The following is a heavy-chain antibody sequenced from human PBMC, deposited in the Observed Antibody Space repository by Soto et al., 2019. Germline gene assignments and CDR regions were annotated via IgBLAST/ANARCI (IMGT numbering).Heavy chain of an antibody. CDR3: ARDRAYYDFWSGYPDHSSYFDY. V-gene: IGHV3-48*01. D-gene: IGHD3-3*01. CDR2: ISSSSSTI. J-gene: IGHJ4*02. Sequence: GGALRLSCAASGFTFSSYXMNWVRQAPGKGLEGGSYISSSSSTIYYADSVKGRFTISRDNAKNSLYLQMNSLRAEDTAVYYCARDRAYYDFWSGYPDHSSYFDYWGQGTLVTVSS. CDR1: GFTFSSYX.